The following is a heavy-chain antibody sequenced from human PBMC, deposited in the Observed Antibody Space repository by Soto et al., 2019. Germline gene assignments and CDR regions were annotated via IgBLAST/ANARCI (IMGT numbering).Heavy chain of an antibody. CDR1: GFTFSSYG. CDR3: ARQNDFWSGYYYYYYYGMDV. D-gene: IGHD3-3*01. V-gene: IGHV3-30*03. J-gene: IGHJ6*02. Sequence: GSLRLSCAASGFTFSSYGMHWVRQAPGKGLEWVAVISYDGSNKYYADSVKGRFTISRDNSKNTLYLQMNSLRAEDTAVYYCARQNDFWSGYYYYYYYGMDVWGQGTTVTVSS. CDR2: ISYDGSNK.